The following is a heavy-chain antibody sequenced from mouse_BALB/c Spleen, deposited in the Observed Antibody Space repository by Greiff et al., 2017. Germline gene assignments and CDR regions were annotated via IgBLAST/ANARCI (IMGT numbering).Heavy chain of an antibody. CDR1: GYTFTEYI. J-gene: IGHJ3*01. CDR3: ARHEEASLYGSSPAWFAY. Sequence: QVQLQQSGAGLVKPGASVKLSCKASGYTFTEYIIHWVKQRSGQGLEWIGWFYPGSGSIKYNEKFKDKATLTADKSSSTVYMELSRLTSEDSAVYFCARHEEASLYGSSPAWFAYWGQGTLVTVSA. V-gene: IGHV1-62-2*01. D-gene: IGHD1-1*01. CDR2: FYPGSGSI.